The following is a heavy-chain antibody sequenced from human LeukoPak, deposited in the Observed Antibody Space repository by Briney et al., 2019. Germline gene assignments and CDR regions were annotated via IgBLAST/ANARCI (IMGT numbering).Heavy chain of an antibody. CDR2: ISGNNGKT. Sequence: ASVKVSCKASGYTFTTYDISWVRQAPGQGLEWMGWISGNNGKTNYAKKFQVRVTMTTDTSTGTTSMELRSLRSDDTAIYYCARRWGSGIRGAFDIWGQGTMVTVSS. D-gene: IGHD3-10*01. V-gene: IGHV1-18*01. J-gene: IGHJ3*02. CDR3: ARRWGSGIRGAFDI. CDR1: GYTFTTYD.